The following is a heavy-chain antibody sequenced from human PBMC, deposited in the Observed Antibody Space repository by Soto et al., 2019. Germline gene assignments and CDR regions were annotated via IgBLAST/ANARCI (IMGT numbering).Heavy chain of an antibody. D-gene: IGHD2-2*01. CDR3: ARESHCSSTSCTFDS. J-gene: IGHJ4*02. V-gene: IGHV4-59*01. CDR1: GDSMHNYY. Sequence: QVQLQESGPGLVKPSETLSLTCTVSGDSMHNYYWSWIRQPPGRGLEWIGDVYYSGSTNYMPSVRSRVIISVDTSKIQFSLSLTSVTAADTAVYYCARESHCSSTSCTFDSWGQGTLVTVSS. CDR2: VYYSGST.